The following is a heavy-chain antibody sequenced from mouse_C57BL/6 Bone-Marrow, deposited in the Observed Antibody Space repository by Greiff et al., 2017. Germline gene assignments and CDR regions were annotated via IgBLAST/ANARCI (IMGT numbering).Heavy chain of an antibody. CDR1: GYSFTSYY. D-gene: IGHD2-3*01. J-gene: IGHJ2*01. Sequence: QVQLQQSGPELVKPGASVKISCKASGYSFTSYYIHWVKQRPGQGLAWIGWIYPGSGNTKYNEKFKGKATLTADTSSSTAYMQLSRLTSEDAAVYYCARGLLEDYWGQGNTLTVSS. CDR2: IYPGSGNT. CDR3: ARGLLEDY. V-gene: IGHV1-66*01.